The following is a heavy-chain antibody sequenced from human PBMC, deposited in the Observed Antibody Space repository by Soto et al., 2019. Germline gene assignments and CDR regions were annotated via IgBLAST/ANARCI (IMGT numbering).Heavy chain of an antibody. CDR3: ARDYKGYFDWLLSWDVGYYYGMDV. D-gene: IGHD3-9*01. Sequence: LRLSCAASGFTFSSYGMHWVRQAPGKGLEWVAVIWYDGSNKYYADSVKGRFTISRDNSKNTLYLQMNSLRAEDTAVYYCARDYKGYFDWLLSWDVGYYYGMDVWGQGTTVTVSS. V-gene: IGHV3-33*01. CDR2: IWYDGSNK. CDR1: GFTFSSYG. J-gene: IGHJ6*02.